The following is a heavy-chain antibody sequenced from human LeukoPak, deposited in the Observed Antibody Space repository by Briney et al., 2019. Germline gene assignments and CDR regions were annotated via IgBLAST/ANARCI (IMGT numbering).Heavy chain of an antibody. CDR2: IYPGDSDT. V-gene: IGHV5-51*01. D-gene: IGHD5-18*01. Sequence: GESLKISCKGSGYSFTSYWIGWARQMPGKGLEWMGIIYPGDSDTRYSPSFQGQVTISADKSISTAYLQWSSLKASDTAMYYCARHPGYSYGYTSSDYWGQGTLVTVSS. CDR3: ARHPGYSYGYTSSDY. CDR1: GYSFTSYW. J-gene: IGHJ4*02.